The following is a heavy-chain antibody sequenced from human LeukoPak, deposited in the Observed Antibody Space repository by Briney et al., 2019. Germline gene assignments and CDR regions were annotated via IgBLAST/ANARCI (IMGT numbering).Heavy chain of an antibody. J-gene: IGHJ4*02. V-gene: IGHV1-2*02. CDR1: GYTFSGYY. CDR3: ARDRSFYYYDSSGPVDY. D-gene: IGHD3-22*01. CDR2: INPNSGGT. Sequence: ASVKVSCKASGYTFSGYYMHWVRQAPGQGLEWMGWINPNSGGTNYAQKFQGRVTMTRDTSISTAYMELSRLRSDDTAVYYCARDRSFYYYDSSGPVDYWGQGTLVTVSS.